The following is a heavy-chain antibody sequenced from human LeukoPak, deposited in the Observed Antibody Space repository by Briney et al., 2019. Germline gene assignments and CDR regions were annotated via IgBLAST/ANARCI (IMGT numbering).Heavy chain of an antibody. J-gene: IGHJ4*02. CDR1: GFTFSSYG. V-gene: IGHV3-30*18. Sequence: GGSLRLSCAASGFTFSSYGMHWVRQAPGKGLEWVAIISYDGSNKYYADSVKGRFTISRDNSKSTLYLQMNSLRPEDTAVYYCAKETLIHFDDWGQGTLVTVSS. D-gene: IGHD5-18*01. CDR2: ISYDGSNK. CDR3: AKETLIHFDD.